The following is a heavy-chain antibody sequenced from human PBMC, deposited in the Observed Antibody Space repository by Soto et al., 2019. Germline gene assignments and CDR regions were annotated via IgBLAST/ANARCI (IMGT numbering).Heavy chain of an antibody. CDR2: ISWNSGSI. CDR3: AKDRYSYGLFDY. Sequence: EVQLVESGEGLVQPGRSLRLSCAASGFTFDDYAMHWVRQAPGKGLEWVSGISWNSGSIGYADSVKGRFTISRDNAKNSLYLQMNSLRAEDTALYYCAKDRYSYGLFDYWGQGTLVTVSS. V-gene: IGHV3-9*01. CDR1: GFTFDDYA. J-gene: IGHJ4*02. D-gene: IGHD5-18*01.